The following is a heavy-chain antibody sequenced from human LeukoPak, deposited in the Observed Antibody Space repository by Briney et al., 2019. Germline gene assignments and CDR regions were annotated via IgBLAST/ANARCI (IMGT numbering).Heavy chain of an antibody. Sequence: PSETLSLTCTVSGGSISNFWGWIRRPPGKGGEGIGSIHYTGKTQYNSALTRRGTMSVDTSKNQFSLKLSSMTAADTAVYYCARHFSLGAFDIWGQGTMVSVSS. CDR2: IHYTGKT. CDR1: GGSISNF. V-gene: IGHV4-39*01. CDR3: ARHFSLGAFDI. J-gene: IGHJ3*02. D-gene: IGHD3-16*01.